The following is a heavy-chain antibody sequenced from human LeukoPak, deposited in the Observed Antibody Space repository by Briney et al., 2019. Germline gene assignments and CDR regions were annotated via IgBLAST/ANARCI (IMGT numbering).Heavy chain of an antibody. CDR3: ARDPNGDYDFDY. D-gene: IGHD4-17*01. CDR2: ISVSNGHT. J-gene: IGHJ4*02. Sequence: VASVKVSCKASGYTFTSYDISWVRQAPGQGLEWMGWISVSNGHTYYTQNFQGRVTMTTDTSTSTAYMDLSSLRSDDTAVYYCARDPNGDYDFDYWGQGTRVTVSS. V-gene: IGHV1-18*01. CDR1: GYTFTSYD.